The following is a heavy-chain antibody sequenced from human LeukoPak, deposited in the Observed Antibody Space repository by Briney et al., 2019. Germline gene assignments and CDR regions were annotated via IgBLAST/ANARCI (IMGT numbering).Heavy chain of an antibody. D-gene: IGHD3-3*01. CDR3: ARPYDFWSGGNAFDI. J-gene: IGHJ3*02. Sequence: GGSLRLSCAASGFTFSYYGINWVRQAPGKGLEWVSFISTTSSYIYYADSVKGRFTISRDNAKNSVYLQMNSLRAEDTAVYYCARPYDFWSGGNAFDIWGQGTMVTVSS. V-gene: IGHV3-21*01. CDR1: GFTFSYYG. CDR2: ISTTSSYI.